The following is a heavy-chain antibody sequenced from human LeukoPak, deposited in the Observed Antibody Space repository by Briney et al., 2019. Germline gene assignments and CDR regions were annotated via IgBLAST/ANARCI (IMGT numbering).Heavy chain of an antibody. CDR3: VSSGWYF. CDR2: IKQDGSEK. CDR1: GFTFSNYW. D-gene: IGHD6-19*01. Sequence: GGSLRLSCAASGFTFSNYWMSWVRQAPGKGLEWVANIKQDGSEKFYVDSVKGRFTISRDNSKNTLYLQMNSLRAEDTAVYYCVSSGWYFWGQGTLVTVSS. J-gene: IGHJ4*02. V-gene: IGHV3-7*01.